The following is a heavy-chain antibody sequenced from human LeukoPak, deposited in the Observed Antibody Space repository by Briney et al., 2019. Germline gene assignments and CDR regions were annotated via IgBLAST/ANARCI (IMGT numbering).Heavy chain of an antibody. CDR2: ISSSSSYI. J-gene: IGHJ6*04. CDR1: GFTFSSYS. CDR3: AKDLHITMVRGVIDV. V-gene: IGHV3-21*01. Sequence: GGSLRLSCAASGFTFSSYSMNWVRQAPGKGLEWVSSISSSSSYIYYADSVKGRFTISRDNAKNSLYLQMNSLRAEDTAVYYCAKDLHITMVRGVIDVWGKGTTVTVSS. D-gene: IGHD3-10*01.